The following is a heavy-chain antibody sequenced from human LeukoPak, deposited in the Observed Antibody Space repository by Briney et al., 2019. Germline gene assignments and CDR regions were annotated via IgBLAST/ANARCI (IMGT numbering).Heavy chain of an antibody. J-gene: IGHJ5*02. Sequence: ASVKVSCKASGYTFTGYYMHWVRQAPGLGFEWMGWINPKSGGTSYPQKFQGRVTMTRDTSISTAYMELSRLRSDDTAVYYCARDRGSFTFGGVIEANWFDPWGQGTLVTVSS. V-gene: IGHV1-2*02. D-gene: IGHD3-16*01. CDR3: ARDRGSFTFGGVIEANWFDP. CDR1: GYTFTGYY. CDR2: INPKSGGT.